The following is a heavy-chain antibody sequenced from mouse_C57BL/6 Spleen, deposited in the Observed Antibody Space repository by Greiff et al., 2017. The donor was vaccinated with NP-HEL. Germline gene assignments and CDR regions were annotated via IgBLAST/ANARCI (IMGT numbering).Heavy chain of an antibody. CDR3: ARTYYSNPRLFAY. J-gene: IGHJ3*01. Sequence: QVQLQQSGAELVKPGASVKMSCKASGYTFTSYWITWVKQRPGQGLEWIGDIYPGSGSTNYNEKFKSKATLTVDTSSSTAYMQLSSLTSEDSAVYYCARTYYSNPRLFAYWGQGTLVTVSA. V-gene: IGHV1-55*01. CDR1: GYTFTSYW. CDR2: IYPGSGST. D-gene: IGHD2-5*01.